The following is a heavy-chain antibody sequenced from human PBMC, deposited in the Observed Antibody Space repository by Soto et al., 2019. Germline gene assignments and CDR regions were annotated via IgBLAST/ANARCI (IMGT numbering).Heavy chain of an antibody. CDR3: ARGGCSGGSCYSADWFDP. D-gene: IGHD2-15*01. CDR1: GGSISSGGYS. V-gene: IGHV4-30-2*01. Sequence: PSETLSLTCAVSGGSISSGGYSWSWIRQPPGKGLEWIGYIYHSGSTYYNPSLKSRVTISVDRSKNQFSLKLSSVTAADTAVYYCARGGCSGGSCYSADWFDPWGQGTLVTVSS. J-gene: IGHJ5*02. CDR2: IYHSGST.